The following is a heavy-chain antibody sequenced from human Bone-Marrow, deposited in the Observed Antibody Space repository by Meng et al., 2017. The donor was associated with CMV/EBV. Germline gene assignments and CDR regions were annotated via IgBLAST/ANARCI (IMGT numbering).Heavy chain of an antibody. CDR1: GFTFSSYA. CDR3: ARGHYDFWSGYPGIARYGMDV. J-gene: IGHJ6*02. D-gene: IGHD3-3*01. V-gene: IGHV3-30*04. Sequence: GGSLRLSCAASGFTFSSYAMHWVRQAPGKGLEWVAVISYDGSNKYYADSVKGRFTISRDNSKNTLYLQMNSLRAEDTAVYYCARGHYDFWSGYPGIARYGMDVWGQRTTVTVSS. CDR2: ISYDGSNK.